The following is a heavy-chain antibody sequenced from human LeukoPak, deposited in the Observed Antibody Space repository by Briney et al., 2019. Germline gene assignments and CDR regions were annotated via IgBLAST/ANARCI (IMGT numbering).Heavy chain of an antibody. CDR2: ISSNGADT. V-gene: IGHV3-23*01. J-gene: IGHJ4*02. CDR1: RFAFSTYA. D-gene: IGHD1-14*01. Sequence: GGSLRLSCAVSRFAFSTYAMTWVRQAPGQGLEYVSTISSNGADTFYADSVKGRFTISRDNSKNTLYLQMTSLRVEDTAVYYCANYRKPQGLDYWGQGTLVTVSS. CDR3: ANYRKPQGLDY.